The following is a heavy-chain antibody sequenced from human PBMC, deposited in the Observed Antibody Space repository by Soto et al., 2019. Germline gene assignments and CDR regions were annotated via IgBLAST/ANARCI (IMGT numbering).Heavy chain of an antibody. J-gene: IGHJ5*01. Sequence: SETLSLTCAVSGVTISTYYWSWIRQPPGKGLEWIGYNYHSGTTNYNPSLKSRVTISVDTSKNQFSLRLTSVTAADTAVYFCARGRTAIATRWFDSWGQGTLVTVSS. CDR3: ARGRTAIATRWFDS. V-gene: IGHV4-59*01. D-gene: IGHD1-1*01. CDR2: NYHSGTT. CDR1: GVTISTYY.